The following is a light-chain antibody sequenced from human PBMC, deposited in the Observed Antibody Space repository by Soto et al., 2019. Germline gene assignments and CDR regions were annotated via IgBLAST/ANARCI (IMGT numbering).Light chain of an antibody. V-gene: IGLV2-14*03. CDR2: EVR. CDR1: IRDIGAYNL. CDR3: SSFTSKSTLI. J-gene: IGLJ2*01. Sequence: QSVLTQPASVSGSPGQSITISCAGTIRDIGAYNLVSWYQQHPGKAPRLIFYEVRNWPSGIPLRFSASKSVNTASLTISGLQAEDEAHYYCSSFTSKSTLIFGGGTKLTVL.